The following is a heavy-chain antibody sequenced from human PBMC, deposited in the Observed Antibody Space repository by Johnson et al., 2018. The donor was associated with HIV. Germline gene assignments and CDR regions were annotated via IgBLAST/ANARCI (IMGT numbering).Heavy chain of an antibody. Sequence: QVQLVESGGGVVRPGGSLRLSCAASGFTFSSYAMHWVRQAPGKGLEWVAVISYDGSNKYYADSVKGRFTISRDNSKNTLYLQMSSLRAEDTAVYYCAKDKRQTAIPQRAFDICGQGTMVTVSS. D-gene: IGHD6-25*01. V-gene: IGHV3-30-3*01. J-gene: IGHJ3*02. CDR2: ISYDGSNK. CDR3: AKDKRQTAIPQRAFDI. CDR1: GFTFSSYA.